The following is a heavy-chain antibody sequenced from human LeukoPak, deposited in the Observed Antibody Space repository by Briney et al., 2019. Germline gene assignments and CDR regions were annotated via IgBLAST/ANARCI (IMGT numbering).Heavy chain of an antibody. D-gene: IGHD4-23*01. J-gene: IGHJ4*02. CDR1: GFIFSTYG. V-gene: IGHV3-30*18. CDR2: ISNDGSNK. Sequence: GGSLRLSCAASGFIFSTYGIHWVRQAPGKGLEWVAVISNDGSNKYYADSVKGRFTISRDNSKNTLYLRMNSLRAEDTAVYYCAKGLSGGGQRGYFDFWGQGTLVTVSS. CDR3: AKGLSGGGQRGYFDF.